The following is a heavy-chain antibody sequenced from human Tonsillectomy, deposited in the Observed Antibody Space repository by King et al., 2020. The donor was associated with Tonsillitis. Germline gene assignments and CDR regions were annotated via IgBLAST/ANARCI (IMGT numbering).Heavy chain of an antibody. V-gene: IGHV3-48*01. CDR1: GFTFSSYN. CDR3: ARYSNWGSYWYCDL. D-gene: IGHD7-27*01. J-gene: IGHJ2*01. CDR2: ISSCSSTI. Sequence: VQLVESGGGLVQPGGSLRLSCAASGFTFSSYNMNWVRQAPGKGLEWVSDISSCSSTIYYADSVKGRFTISRDNAKNSLYLQMNSLRAEDTAVYYCARYSNWGSYWYCDLWRRGTLVTVSS.